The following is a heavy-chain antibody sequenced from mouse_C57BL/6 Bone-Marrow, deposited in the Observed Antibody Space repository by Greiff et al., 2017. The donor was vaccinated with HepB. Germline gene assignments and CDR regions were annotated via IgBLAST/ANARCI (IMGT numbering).Heavy chain of an antibody. CDR3: ARNDYGSSYYFDY. CDR2: IWSGGST. Sequence: VQRVESGPGLVQPSQSLSITCTVSGFSLTSYGVHWVRQSPGKGLEWLGVIWSGGSTDYNAAFISRLSISKDNSKSQVFFKMNSLQADDTAIYYCARNDYGSSYYFDYWGQGTTLTVSS. J-gene: IGHJ2*01. D-gene: IGHD1-1*01. V-gene: IGHV2-2*01. CDR1: GFSLTSYG.